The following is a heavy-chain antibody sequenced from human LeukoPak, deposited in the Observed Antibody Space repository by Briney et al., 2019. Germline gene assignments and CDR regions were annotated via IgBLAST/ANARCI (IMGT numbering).Heavy chain of an antibody. CDR2: ISDSSSYT. D-gene: IGHD4-17*01. CDR3: ARAGDTMVTTGNLDY. CDR1: GFTFSDYY. Sequence: GGSLRLSCAASGFTFSDYYMSWIRQAPGKGLEWVSYISDSSSYTNYADSIKGRFTISRGNARSSVSLQMNSLRAEDTAVYYCARAGDTMVTTGNLDYWGQGTLVTVSS. J-gene: IGHJ4*02. V-gene: IGHV3-11*05.